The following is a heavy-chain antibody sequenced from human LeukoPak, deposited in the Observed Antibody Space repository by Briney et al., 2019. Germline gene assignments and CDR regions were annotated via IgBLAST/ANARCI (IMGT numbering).Heavy chain of an antibody. V-gene: IGHV5-51*01. CDR1: GYSFSNYW. Sequence: GESLKISCKGSGYSFSNYWIGWVRQMPGKGLEWMGIIFPGDSDTRYSPSFQGQVTISADKSISTAYLQWSSLKASDTAMYYCARRWQQPMGDAFDIWGQGTMVTVSS. D-gene: IGHD6-13*01. CDR2: IFPGDSDT. J-gene: IGHJ3*02. CDR3: ARRWQQPMGDAFDI.